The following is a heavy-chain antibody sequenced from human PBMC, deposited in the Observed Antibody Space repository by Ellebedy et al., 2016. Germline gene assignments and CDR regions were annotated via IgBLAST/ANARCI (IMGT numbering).Heavy chain of an antibody. CDR1: GFTFSSYW. D-gene: IGHD4-23*01. CDR3: ASGNSHAFDI. Sequence: HTGGSLRLSCAASGFTFSSYWMHWVRQAPGKGLVWVSRITSDGSSTSYADSVKGRFIISRDNAKNTLYLQMNSLRAEDTAVYYCASGNSHAFDIWGQGTMVTVPS. CDR2: ITSDGSST. J-gene: IGHJ3*02. V-gene: IGHV3-74*01.